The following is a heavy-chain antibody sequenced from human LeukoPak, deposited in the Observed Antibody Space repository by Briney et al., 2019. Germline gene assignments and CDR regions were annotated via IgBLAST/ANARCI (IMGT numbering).Heavy chain of an antibody. V-gene: IGHV4-39*07. J-gene: IGHJ4*02. Sequence: SETLSLTCTVSGGSISSSSYYWGWIRQPPGKGLEWIGNIYYSGSTYYNPSLESRVTMSLDTSKNQFSLKLSSVTAADTAVYYCARGSSGHFDYWGQGTLVTVSS. CDR1: GGSISSSSYY. D-gene: IGHD6-19*01. CDR3: ARGSSGHFDY. CDR2: IYYSGST.